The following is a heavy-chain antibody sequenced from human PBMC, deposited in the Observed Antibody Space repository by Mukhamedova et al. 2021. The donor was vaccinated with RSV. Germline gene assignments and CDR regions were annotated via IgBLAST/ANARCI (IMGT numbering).Heavy chain of an antibody. J-gene: IGHJ3*02. CDR2: GST. D-gene: IGHD2-8*01. Sequence: GSTNYNPSLKSRVIMSVDTSKNQFSLKLSSVTAEDTAVYYCARFYGPNGLCYPLDALDIWGQGTVATVSS. CDR3: ARFYGPNGLCYPLDALDI. V-gene: IGHV4-4*07.